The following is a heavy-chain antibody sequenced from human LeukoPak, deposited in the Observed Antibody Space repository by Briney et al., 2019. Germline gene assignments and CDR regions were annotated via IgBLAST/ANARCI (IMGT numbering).Heavy chain of an antibody. CDR2: IIPILGIA. D-gene: IGHD6-19*01. J-gene: IGHJ4*02. CDR3: ARDPSNTSGRYPYFDS. CDR1: GGTFSSYA. V-gene: IGHV1-69*04. Sequence: SVKVSCKASGGTFSSYAISWVRQAPGQGLEWMGRIIPILGIANYAQKFQGRVTMTTDRSTSTAYMELRSLRSDDTAVYFCARDPSNTSGRYPYFDSWGQGTLVTVSS.